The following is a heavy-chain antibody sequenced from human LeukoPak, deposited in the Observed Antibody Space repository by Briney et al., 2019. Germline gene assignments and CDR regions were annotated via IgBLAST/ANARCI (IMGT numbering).Heavy chain of an antibody. CDR1: GGSISSYY. Sequence: KPSETLSLTCTVSGGSISSYYWSWIRQPPGKGLEWIGYIYYSGSTNYNPSLKSRVTISVDTSKNQFSLKLSSVTAADTAVYYCARASSSSLVDYWGQGTLVTVSS. V-gene: IGHV4-59*01. CDR2: IYYSGST. D-gene: IGHD6-6*01. J-gene: IGHJ4*02. CDR3: ARASSSSLVDY.